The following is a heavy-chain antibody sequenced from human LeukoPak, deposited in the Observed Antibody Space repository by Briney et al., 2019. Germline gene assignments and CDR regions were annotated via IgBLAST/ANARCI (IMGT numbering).Heavy chain of an antibody. Sequence: GGSLRLSCAASGFTFASHWMHWVRQAPGKGLMWVSCINNDGTNTNYADSVKGQFTISRDNSKSTLYLQMNSLRAEDTAVYYCLSCIRPNCNEFWGQGAPVSASS. CDR3: LSCIRPNCNEF. CDR1: GFTFASHW. CDR2: INNDGTNT. V-gene: IGHV3-74*01. D-gene: IGHD1-1*01. J-gene: IGHJ4*02.